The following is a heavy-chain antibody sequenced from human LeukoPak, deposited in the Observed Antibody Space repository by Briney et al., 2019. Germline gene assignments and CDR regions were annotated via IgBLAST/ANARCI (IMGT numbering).Heavy chain of an antibody. CDR3: ARDEAEATGDAFDI. V-gene: IGHV4-59*01. CDR2: IYYSGST. J-gene: IGHJ3*02. D-gene: IGHD6-25*01. Sequence: SETLSLTCTVSGGPISSYYWSWIRQPPGKGLEWIGYIYYSGSTNYNPSLKSRVTISVDTSKNQFSLKLSSVTAADTAVYYCARDEAEATGDAFDIWGQGTMVTVSS. CDR1: GGPISSYY.